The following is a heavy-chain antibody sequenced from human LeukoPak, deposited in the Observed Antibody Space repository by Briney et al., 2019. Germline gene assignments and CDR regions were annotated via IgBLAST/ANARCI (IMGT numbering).Heavy chain of an antibody. V-gene: IGHV4-39*01. CDR2: IYYSGST. D-gene: IGHD3-22*01. Sequence: PSETLSLTCTVSGDSISSYYWSWIRQPPGKGLEWIGSIYYSGSTYYNPSLKSRVTISVDTSKNQFSLKLSSVTAADTAVYYCASVSGYYYKYFQHWGQGTLVTVSS. CDR3: ASVSGYYYKYFQH. CDR1: GDSISSYY. J-gene: IGHJ1*01.